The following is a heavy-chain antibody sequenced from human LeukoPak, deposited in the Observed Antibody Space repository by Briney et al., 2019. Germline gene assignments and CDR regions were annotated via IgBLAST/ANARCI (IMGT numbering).Heavy chain of an antibody. CDR2: ISGGGGST. D-gene: IGHD5-18*01. J-gene: IGHJ4*02. CDR1: GFTLIRHA. Sequence: PGGSLRLSCAASGFTLIRHAMNWVRQAPGKGLEWVAAISGGGGSTYYADSVKGRFTISRDDSKNTLYLQMNSLRADDTAIYYCASALYTYGYGLFDNWGQGTLVTVSS. CDR3: ASALYTYGYGLFDN. V-gene: IGHV3-23*01.